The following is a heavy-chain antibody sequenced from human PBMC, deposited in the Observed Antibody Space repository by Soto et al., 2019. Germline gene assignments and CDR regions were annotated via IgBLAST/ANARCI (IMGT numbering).Heavy chain of an antibody. J-gene: IGHJ4*02. CDR3: ARLQAAVPHY. CDR2: IFYDGYT. CDR1: GYSISGSPYF. V-gene: IGHV4-39*01. Sequence: SETLSLTCTVSGYSISGSPYFWGWILHPPGKRLEWIGSIFYDGYTLYTPSLKSRVTISVDTSKNQFSLKLTSVAAADTAIYFCARLQAAVPHYWGKGILVTVYS. D-gene: IGHD6-13*01.